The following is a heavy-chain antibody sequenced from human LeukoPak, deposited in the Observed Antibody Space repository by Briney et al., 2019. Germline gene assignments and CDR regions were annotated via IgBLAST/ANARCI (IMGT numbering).Heavy chain of an antibody. Sequence: GGSLRLSCAGAGFTFGTFSMNWVRQAPGKGLEWISYISSSATTIRYADSVKARFTISRDNAKNSLYLQMNSLRAEDTAVYYCARALAAAGSQGPDYWGQGTLVTVSS. J-gene: IGHJ4*02. CDR2: ISSSATTI. V-gene: IGHV3-48*04. CDR3: ARALAAAGSQGPDY. D-gene: IGHD6-13*01. CDR1: GFTFGTFS.